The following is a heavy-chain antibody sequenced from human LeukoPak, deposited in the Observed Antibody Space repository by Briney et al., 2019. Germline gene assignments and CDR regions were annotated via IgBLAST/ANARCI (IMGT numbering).Heavy chain of an antibody. CDR1: EFTFSSYS. Sequence: PGGSLRLSCAASEFTFSSYSMNWVRQAPGKGLEWVSSISSSSRYLYYADSVKGRFTISRDNAKNSLYLQMNSLRAEDTAVYYCARGHWDILTGYYIDYWGQGTLVTVSS. CDR2: ISSSSRYL. CDR3: ARGHWDILTGYYIDY. J-gene: IGHJ4*02. V-gene: IGHV3-21*01. D-gene: IGHD3-9*01.